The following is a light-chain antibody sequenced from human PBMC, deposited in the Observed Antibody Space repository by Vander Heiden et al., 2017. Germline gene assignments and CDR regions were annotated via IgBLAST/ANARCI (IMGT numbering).Light chain of an antibody. CDR1: QSISSF. Sequence: EVVLTQSPATLSLSPGERATLSCRASQSISSFLGWYQQKPGQAPRLLIHDASHRATGIPARFTGAGSGTDFTLTINNVESEDLAVYYCQQRDNWPPTFGQGTRVE. J-gene: IGKJ1*01. CDR3: QQRDNWPPT. V-gene: IGKV3-11*01. CDR2: DAS.